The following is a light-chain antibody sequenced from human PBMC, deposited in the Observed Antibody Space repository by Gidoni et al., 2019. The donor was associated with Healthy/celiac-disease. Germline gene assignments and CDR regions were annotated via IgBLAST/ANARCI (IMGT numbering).Light chain of an antibody. V-gene: IGLV2-14*01. Sequence: QSALTQPASVSGSPGQSLTISCTGTSSDVGGYTYVSWYQQHPGKAPKLMIYEVSNRPSGVSNRFSGSKSGNTASLTISGLQAEDEADYYCSSYTSSILFGGGTKLTVL. CDR1: SSDVGGYTY. CDR3: SSYTSSIL. J-gene: IGLJ2*01. CDR2: EVS.